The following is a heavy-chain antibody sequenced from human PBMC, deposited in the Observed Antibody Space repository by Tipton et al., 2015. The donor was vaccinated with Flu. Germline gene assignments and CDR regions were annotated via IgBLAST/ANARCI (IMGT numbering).Heavy chain of an antibody. Sequence: TLSLTCIVSGGSITSYYWSWVRQPAGKGLEWIGHIYASGSTNYNPSLKTRVTISVDTSKNQFSLKLSSVTAADTAVYYCARDDGDYGSESYHYYYGMDVWGQGTTVTVSS. CDR2: IYASGST. J-gene: IGHJ6*02. CDR3: ARDDGDYGSESYHYYYGMDV. V-gene: IGHV4-4*07. CDR1: GGSITSYY. D-gene: IGHD3-10*01.